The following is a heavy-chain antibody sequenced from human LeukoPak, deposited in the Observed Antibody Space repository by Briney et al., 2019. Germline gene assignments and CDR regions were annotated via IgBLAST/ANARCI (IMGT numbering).Heavy chain of an antibody. V-gene: IGHV3-48*03. CDR2: ISSSGSTI. Sequence: PGGSPRLSCAASGFTFSSYEMNWVRQAPGKGLEWVSYISSSGSTIYYADSVKGRFTISRDNAKNSLYLQMNSLRAEDTAVYYCEVGAKGNDYWGQGTLVTVSS. CDR1: GFTFSSYE. J-gene: IGHJ4*02. CDR3: EVGAKGNDY. D-gene: IGHD1-26*01.